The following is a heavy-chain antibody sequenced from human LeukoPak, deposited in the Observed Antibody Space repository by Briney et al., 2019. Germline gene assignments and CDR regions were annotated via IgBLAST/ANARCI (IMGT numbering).Heavy chain of an antibody. J-gene: IGHJ4*02. CDR1: GFTFSSYE. Sequence: QPGGSLRLSCAASGFTFSSYEMNWVRQAPGKGLEWVSYITSSSSAIYYADSVKGRFTISRDNAKNSLYLQMNSLRAEDTAVYYCARVRGSYHFDYWGQGTLVTVSS. D-gene: IGHD1-26*01. CDR3: ARVRGSYHFDY. V-gene: IGHV3-48*03. CDR2: ITSSSSAI.